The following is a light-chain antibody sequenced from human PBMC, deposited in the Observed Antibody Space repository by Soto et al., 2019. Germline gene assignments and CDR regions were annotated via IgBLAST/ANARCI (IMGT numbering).Light chain of an antibody. J-gene: IGKJ5*01. CDR2: DAS. CDR3: QQRSNWPPIT. Sequence: TLSLSPGERATLSCRASQSVSSYLAWYQQKPGQAPRLLIYDASNRATGIPARFSGSGSGTDFTLTISSLEPEDFAVYYCQQRSNWPPITFGQGTRLEIK. V-gene: IGKV3-11*01. CDR1: QSVSSY.